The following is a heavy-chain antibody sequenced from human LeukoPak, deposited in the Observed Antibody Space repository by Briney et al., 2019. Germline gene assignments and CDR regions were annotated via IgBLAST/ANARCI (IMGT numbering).Heavy chain of an antibody. V-gene: IGHV4-4*07. CDR3: ARDVGRRIAAAGTSHHAYEVRYYYYYGMDV. J-gene: IGHJ6*02. D-gene: IGHD6-13*01. Sequence: SETLSLTCTVSGGSISSYYWSWIRQPAGKGLEWIGRIYTSGSTNYNPSLKSRVTMSVDTSKNQFSLKLSSVTAADTAVYYCARDVGRRIAAAGTSHHAYEVRYYYYYGMDVWGQGTTVTVSS. CDR2: IYTSGST. CDR1: GGSISSYY.